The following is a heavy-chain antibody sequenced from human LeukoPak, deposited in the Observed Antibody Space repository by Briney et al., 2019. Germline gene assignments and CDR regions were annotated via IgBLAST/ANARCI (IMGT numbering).Heavy chain of an antibody. CDR2: ISSSSSYI. Sequence: PGGSLRLSCAASGFTFISYSMNWVRQAPGKGLEWVSSISSSSSYIYYADSMKGRFTISRDNAKNSLYLQMNSLRAEDTAVYYCARIRGLYYFDYWGQGTLVTVSS. V-gene: IGHV3-21*01. CDR3: ARIRGLYYFDY. CDR1: GFTFISYS. D-gene: IGHD3-10*01. J-gene: IGHJ4*02.